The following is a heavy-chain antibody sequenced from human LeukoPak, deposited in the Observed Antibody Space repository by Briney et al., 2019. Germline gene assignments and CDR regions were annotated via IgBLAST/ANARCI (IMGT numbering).Heavy chain of an antibody. Sequence: PGGSLRLSCAASGFTFSSYWMHWVRQAPGKGLVWVSRINSDGSITNYADSVKGRFTISRDNAKNTLYLQMDSLRAEDTAVYYCARRLYSSSWYYFDYWGQGTLVTVSS. V-gene: IGHV3-74*01. CDR3: ARRLYSSSWYYFDY. CDR2: INSDGSIT. D-gene: IGHD6-13*01. J-gene: IGHJ4*02. CDR1: GFTFSSYW.